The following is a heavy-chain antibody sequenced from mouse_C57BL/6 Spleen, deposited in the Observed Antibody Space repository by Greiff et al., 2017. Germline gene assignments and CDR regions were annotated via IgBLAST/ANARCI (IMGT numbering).Heavy chain of an antibody. V-gene: IGHV1-55*01. CDR2: IYPGSGST. D-gene: IGHD3-2*02. Sequence: QVQLKQPGAELVKPGASVKMSCKASGYTFTSYWITWVKQRPGQGLEWIGEIYPGSGSTNYNEKFKSKATLTVDTSSSTAYMQLSSLTSEDSAVYYWARGDCSAGAMDYWGQGTSVTVSS. CDR3: ARGDCSAGAMDY. CDR1: GYTFTSYW. J-gene: IGHJ4*01.